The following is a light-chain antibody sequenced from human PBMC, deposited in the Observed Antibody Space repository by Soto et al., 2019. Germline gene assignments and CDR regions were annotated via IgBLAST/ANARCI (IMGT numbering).Light chain of an antibody. Sequence: DIQMTQSPSALSASAGDRVTITCRASQTINNCLNWYRQTPGKAPELLIFGASTLESGVPARFSGSGSGTDFALTISSLQPEDSATYYCQQCYTTPLTFGGGTKVDIK. CDR1: QTINNC. CDR2: GAS. J-gene: IGKJ4*01. CDR3: QQCYTTPLT. V-gene: IGKV1-39*01.